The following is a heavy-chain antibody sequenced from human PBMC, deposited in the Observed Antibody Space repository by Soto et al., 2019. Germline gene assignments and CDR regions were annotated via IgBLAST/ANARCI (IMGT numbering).Heavy chain of an antibody. Sequence: EVQLVESGGGFVQPGGSLRLSCAASGFTFSTYNMNWVRQAPGKGLEWVSFISSSGNTIYYADSVKGRFTISRDNAENPLSLQMNSLRDEDTAVYYCARDPRWVVTPPLFDYWGHGTLVTVSS. CDR2: ISSSGNTI. J-gene: IGHJ4*01. D-gene: IGHD4-4*01. V-gene: IGHV3-48*02. CDR1: GFTFSTYN. CDR3: ARDPRWVVTPPLFDY.